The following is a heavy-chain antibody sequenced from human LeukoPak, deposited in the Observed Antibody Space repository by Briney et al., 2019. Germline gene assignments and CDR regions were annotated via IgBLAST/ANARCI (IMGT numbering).Heavy chain of an antibody. V-gene: IGHV4-38-2*02. CDR3: ARFPGGAEYRHYYYMDV. J-gene: IGHJ6*03. D-gene: IGHD1-14*01. Sequence: SETLSLTCTVSGYSISTGYYWDWIRQPPGKGLEWIGTFYHGGSTYYNPPLKGRVTISVDTSKNQFSLNLTSVTAADTAVYYCARFPGGAEYRHYYYMDVWGTGTTVTVSS. CDR2: FYHGGST. CDR1: GYSISTGYY.